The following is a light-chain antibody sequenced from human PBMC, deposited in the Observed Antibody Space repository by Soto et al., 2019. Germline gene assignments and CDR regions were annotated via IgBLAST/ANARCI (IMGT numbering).Light chain of an antibody. CDR3: QQSYSTPALT. CDR2: AAS. Sequence: DIQMTQSPSSLSASVGDRVTITCRASQSISSYLNWYQQKPGKAPKLLIYAASSLQSGVPSRFSGSGSGTDFTLTISSLQPEDFATYSGQQSYSTPALTFGGGTKVEIK. V-gene: IGKV1-39*01. J-gene: IGKJ4*01. CDR1: QSISSY.